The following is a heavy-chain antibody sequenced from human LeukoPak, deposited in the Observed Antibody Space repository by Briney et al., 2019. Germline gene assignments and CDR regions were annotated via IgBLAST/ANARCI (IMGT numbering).Heavy chain of an antibody. CDR2: ISGSGGST. CDR1: GFTFSSYA. V-gene: IGHV3-23*01. J-gene: IGHJ4*02. Sequence: PGGSLRLSCAASGFTFSSYAMSWVRQAPGKGLEWVSAISGSGGSTYYADSVKGRFTISRDNAKNSLYLQMNSLRAEDTAVYYCARDYRWLQSGYFDYWGQGTLVTVSS. D-gene: IGHD5-24*01. CDR3: ARDYRWLQSGYFDY.